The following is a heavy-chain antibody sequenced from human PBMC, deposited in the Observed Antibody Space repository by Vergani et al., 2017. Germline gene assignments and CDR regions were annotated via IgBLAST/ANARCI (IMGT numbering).Heavy chain of an antibody. D-gene: IGHD1-26*01. CDR3: ARDLVGATSH. CDR2: IRSSSSTI. V-gene: IGHV3-48*01. J-gene: IGHJ4*02. CDR1: GFTFSSYS. Sequence: EVQLVESGGGLVQPGGSLRLSCAASGFTFSSYSMNWVRQAPGKGLEWVSYIRSSSSTIYYADSVKGRFTISSDNAKNSLYLQMNSLRAEDTAVYYCARDLVGATSHWGQGTLVTVSS.